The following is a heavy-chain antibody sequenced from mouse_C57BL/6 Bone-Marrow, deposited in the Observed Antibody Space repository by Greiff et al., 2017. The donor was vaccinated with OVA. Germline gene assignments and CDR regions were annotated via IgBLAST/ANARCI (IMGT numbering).Heavy chain of an antibody. CDR3: ARPYYYGSCYYFDY. Sequence: QVQLQQPGAELVKPGASVKLSCKASGYTFTSYWMQWVKQRPGQGLEWIGEIDPSDSYTNYNQKFKGKATLTVDTSSSTAYMQLSSLTSEDSAVYYCARPYYYGSCYYFDYWGQGTTLTVSS. V-gene: IGHV1-50*01. J-gene: IGHJ2*01. CDR2: IDPSDSYT. D-gene: IGHD1-1*01. CDR1: GYTFTSYW.